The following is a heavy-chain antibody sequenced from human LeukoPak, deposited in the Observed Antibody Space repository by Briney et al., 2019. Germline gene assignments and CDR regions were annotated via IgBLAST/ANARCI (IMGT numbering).Heavy chain of an antibody. CDR3: ARDRGQQQLVQIFYFDY. CDR2: IWYDGSNK. CDR1: GFTFSSYG. D-gene: IGHD6-13*01. J-gene: IGHJ4*02. Sequence: GGSLRLSCAASGFTFSSYGMHWVRQAPGKGLEWVAVIWYDGSNKYYADSVKGRFTISRDNSKNTLYLQMNSLRAEDTAVYYCARDRGQQQLVQIFYFDYWGQGTLVTVSS. V-gene: IGHV3-33*01.